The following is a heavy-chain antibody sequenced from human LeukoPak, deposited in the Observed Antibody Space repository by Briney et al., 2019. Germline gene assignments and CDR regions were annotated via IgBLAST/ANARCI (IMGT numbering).Heavy chain of an antibody. CDR2: ISDSGIGT. V-gene: IGHV3-23*01. CDR1: GFTFSSYA. Sequence: GRSLRLSCATSGFTFSSYAMNWVRQAPGRGLEWVSVISDSGIGTYYTDSVMGRFTISRDNSKNTLYLQMNSLRAEDTAVYYCAKGLCSRTSCPQKDWGQGTLVTVSS. J-gene: IGHJ4*02. CDR3: AKGLCSRTSCPQKD. D-gene: IGHD2-2*01.